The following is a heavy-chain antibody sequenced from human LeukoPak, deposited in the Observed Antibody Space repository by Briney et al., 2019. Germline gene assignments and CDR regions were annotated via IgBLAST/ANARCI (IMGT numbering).Heavy chain of an antibody. V-gene: IGHV4-61*08. J-gene: IGHJ3*02. CDR1: GGSISSGDYY. CDR2: IYYSGST. Sequence: NPSQTLSLTCTVSGGSISSGDYYWSWIRQPPGKGLEWIGYIYYSGSTNYNPSLKSRVTISVDTSKNQFSLKLSSVTAADTAVYYCARDIPSSTVVTPFAFDIWGQGTMVTVSS. D-gene: IGHD4-17*01. CDR3: ARDIPSSTVVTPFAFDI.